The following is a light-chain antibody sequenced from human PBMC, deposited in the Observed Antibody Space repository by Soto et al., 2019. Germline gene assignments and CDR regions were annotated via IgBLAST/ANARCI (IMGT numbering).Light chain of an antibody. CDR2: GAS. Sequence: EIVMSQSAAALSVSPGERATLSCRASQSVSSNLAWYQQKPGQAPRLLIYGASTRATGIPARFSGSGSGTEFTLTISSLQSEDFAVYYCQQYHNWPITFGQGTRLEIK. V-gene: IGKV3-15*01. CDR1: QSVSSN. CDR3: QQYHNWPIT. J-gene: IGKJ5*01.